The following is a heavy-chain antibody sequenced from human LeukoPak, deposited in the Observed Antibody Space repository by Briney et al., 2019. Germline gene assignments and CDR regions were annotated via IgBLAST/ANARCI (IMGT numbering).Heavy chain of an antibody. Sequence: SETLSLTCTVPGGSISSYYWSWIRQPPGKGLEWIGYIYYSGSTNYNPSLKSRVSISVDMSKNQFSLKLSSVTAAGTAAYYCARDGYNWNDLDYWGQGTLVTVSS. J-gene: IGHJ4*02. D-gene: IGHD1-20*01. CDR3: ARDGYNWNDLDY. CDR1: GGSISSYY. CDR2: IYYSGST. V-gene: IGHV4-59*01.